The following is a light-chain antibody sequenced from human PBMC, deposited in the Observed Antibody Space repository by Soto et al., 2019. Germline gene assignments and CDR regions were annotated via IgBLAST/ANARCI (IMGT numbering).Light chain of an antibody. V-gene: IGKV3-20*01. CDR1: QSVSSSY. Sequence: EIVLTQSPGTLSLSPGERATLSCRVSQSVSSSYLAWYQQQPGQAPRLLIYGASNRATGIPDRFSGSGSGTDFTLTISRLEPEDFAVYYCQQYGGSPPLTFGGGTKVEIK. J-gene: IGKJ4*01. CDR3: QQYGGSPPLT. CDR2: GAS.